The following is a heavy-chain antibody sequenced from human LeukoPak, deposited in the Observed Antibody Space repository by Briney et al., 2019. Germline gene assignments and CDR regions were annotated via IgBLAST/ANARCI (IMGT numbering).Heavy chain of an antibody. CDR2: ISGDGGST. Sequence: GGSLRLSCAAPGFSFDDYAIHWVRQAPGKGREWVSLISGDGGSTFYADSVKGRFTISRDNSKNSLYLQMSSLRSEDTALYYCARESDSSGWYDSWGQGTLVTVSS. CDR3: ARESDSSGWYDS. D-gene: IGHD3-22*01. V-gene: IGHV3-43*02. CDR1: GFSFDDYA. J-gene: IGHJ5*01.